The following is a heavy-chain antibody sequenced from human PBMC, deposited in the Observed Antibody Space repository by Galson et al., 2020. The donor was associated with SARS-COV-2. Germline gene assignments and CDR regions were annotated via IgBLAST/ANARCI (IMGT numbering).Heavy chain of an antibody. D-gene: IGHD1-26*01. V-gene: IGHV3-33*06. CDR2: IWYDGNNK. CDR3: AKELKEGATDY. J-gene: IGHJ4*02. CDR1: GFTFSNYA. Sequence: GGSLRLSCAASGFTFSNYAMHWVRQAPGKGLEWVAVIWYDGNNKYYADSVKGRFTISRDNSKNTLYLQINSLRVEYTAIYYCAKELKEGATDYWGQGTLVTVSS.